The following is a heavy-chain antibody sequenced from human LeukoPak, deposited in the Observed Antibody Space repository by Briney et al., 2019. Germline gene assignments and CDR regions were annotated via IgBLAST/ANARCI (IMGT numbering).Heavy chain of an antibody. CDR3: ARHVATVTTWDLYYFDY. CDR2: IYYSGST. D-gene: IGHD4-17*01. J-gene: IGHJ4*02. CDR1: GGSISSSSYY. Sequence: SETVSLTCTVSGGSISSSSYYWGWIRQPPGKGLEWIGSIYYSGSTYYNPSLKSRVTISVDTSKNQFSLKLSSVTAADTAVSYCARHVATVTTWDLYYFDYWGQGTLVTVSS. V-gene: IGHV4-39*01.